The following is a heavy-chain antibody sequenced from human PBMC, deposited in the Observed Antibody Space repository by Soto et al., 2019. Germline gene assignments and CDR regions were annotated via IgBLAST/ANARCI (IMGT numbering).Heavy chain of an antibody. CDR2: ISSSGSTI. V-gene: IGHV3-11*01. CDR3: ARDPYPNYCSSTSCYVGLTDY. Sequence: QVQLVESGGGLVKPGGSLRLSCAASGFTFSDYYMSWIRQAPGKGLEWVSYISSSGSTIYYADSVKGRFTISRDNAKNSLYLQMNSLRAEDTAVYYCARDPYPNYCSSTSCYVGLTDYWGQGTLVTVSS. D-gene: IGHD2-2*01. CDR1: GFTFSDYY. J-gene: IGHJ4*02.